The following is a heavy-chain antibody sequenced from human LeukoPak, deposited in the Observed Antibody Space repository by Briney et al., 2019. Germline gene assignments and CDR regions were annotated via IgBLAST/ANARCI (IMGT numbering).Heavy chain of an antibody. D-gene: IGHD3-3*01. V-gene: IGHV4-39*01. CDR1: GGAISSSSYY. CDR3: ARTDYDFWSGSPYYFDY. Sequence: PSETLSLTCTVSGGAISSSSYYWGWIRQPPGKGLEWIGSIYYSGSTYYNPSLKSRVTISVDTSKNQFSLKLSSVTAADTAVYHGARTDYDFWSGSPYYFDYWGQGTLVTVPS. CDR2: IYYSGST. J-gene: IGHJ4*02.